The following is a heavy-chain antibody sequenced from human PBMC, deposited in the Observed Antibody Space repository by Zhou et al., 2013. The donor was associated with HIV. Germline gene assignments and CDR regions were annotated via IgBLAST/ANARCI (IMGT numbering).Heavy chain of an antibody. V-gene: IGHV1-69*04. Sequence: QVHLVQSGAEVKRPGSSVKVSCKASGGIFSVTWVRQAPGQRLQWMGRIIPLGDVVEVAQKFQGRATITADKSTTTVYMELSSLTSDDTAVYYCAREGYDFLTSSSKFFFDHWGQGTPVTVSS. CDR1: GGIFS. D-gene: IGHD3-9*01. J-gene: IGHJ4*02. CDR3: AREGYDFLTSSSKFFFDH. CDR2: IIPLGDVV.